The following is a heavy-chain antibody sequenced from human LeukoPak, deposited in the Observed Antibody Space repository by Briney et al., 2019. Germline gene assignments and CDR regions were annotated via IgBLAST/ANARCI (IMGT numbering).Heavy chain of an antibody. J-gene: IGHJ6*03. Sequence: RWASVKVSCKASGYTFTSYDINWVRQAPGQGLEWMGWMNPNSGNTGYAQKFQGRVTITRNTSISTAYMELSSLRSEDTAVYYCARGLYGKYYGSGSYYPYYYYYYMDVWGKGTTVTISS. CDR1: GYTFTSYD. CDR2: MNPNSGNT. V-gene: IGHV1-8*03. D-gene: IGHD3-10*01. CDR3: ARGLYGKYYGSGSYYPYYYYYYMDV.